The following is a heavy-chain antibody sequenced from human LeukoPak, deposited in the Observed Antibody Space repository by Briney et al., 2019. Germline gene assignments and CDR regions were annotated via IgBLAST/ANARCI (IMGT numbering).Heavy chain of an antibody. CDR2: ASGSGGST. J-gene: IGHJ4*02. Sequence: GGSLRLSCAASGLTFSSYAMSWVRQAPGMGLEWVSAASGSGGSTYYAGSVKGRFTISRDNSKNTLYLQMNSLRGDDTAVYYCAKANGPDSGYFYYFDYWGQGALVTVSS. V-gene: IGHV3-23*01. CDR3: AKANGPDSGYFYYFDY. D-gene: IGHD3-22*01. CDR1: GLTFSSYA.